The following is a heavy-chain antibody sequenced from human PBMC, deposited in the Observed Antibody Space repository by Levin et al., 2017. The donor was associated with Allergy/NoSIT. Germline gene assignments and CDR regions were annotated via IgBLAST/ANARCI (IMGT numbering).Heavy chain of an antibody. CDR3: AADYGDPPREAFDI. CDR1: GGSISSYY. D-gene: IGHD4-17*01. Sequence: SETLSLTCTVSGGSISSYYWSWIRQPPGKGLEWIGYIYYSGSTNYNPSLKSRVTISVDTSKNQFSLKLSSVTAADTAVYYCAADYGDPPREAFDIWGQGTMVTVSS. V-gene: IGHV4-59*01. CDR2: IYYSGST. J-gene: IGHJ3*02.